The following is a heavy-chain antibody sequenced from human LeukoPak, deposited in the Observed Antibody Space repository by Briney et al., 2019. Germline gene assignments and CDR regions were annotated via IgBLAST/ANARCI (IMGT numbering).Heavy chain of an antibody. D-gene: IGHD2-2*01. CDR2: ISYDGRNK. J-gene: IGHJ4*02. CDR3: AKGPLRGTAAAIDY. CDR1: GFTFSTAG. V-gene: IGHV3-30*18. Sequence: GGSLRLSCAASGFTFSTAGMHWVRQAPGKGLEWVAVISYDGRNKHYPDSVKGRFIISRDISTDTLWLQMDSLRTEDTAVYYCAKGPLRGTAAAIDYWGQGTLVTVSS.